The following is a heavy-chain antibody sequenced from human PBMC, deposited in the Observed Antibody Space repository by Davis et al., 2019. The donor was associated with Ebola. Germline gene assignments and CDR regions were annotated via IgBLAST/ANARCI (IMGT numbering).Heavy chain of an antibody. CDR3: ARHDDY. Sequence: PGGSLRLSCAASGFTLSGYDMNWVRQAPGKGLQWVAVIWDDGSNKYYADSVKGRFTISRDNAKNSLYLQMSSLRDEDTAVYYCARHDDYWGQGTLVTVSS. V-gene: IGHV3-33*01. J-gene: IGHJ4*02. CDR1: GFTLSGYD. CDR2: IWDDGSNK.